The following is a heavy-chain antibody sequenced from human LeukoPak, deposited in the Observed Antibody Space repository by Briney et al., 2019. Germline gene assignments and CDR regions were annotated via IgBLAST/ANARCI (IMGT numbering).Heavy chain of an antibody. D-gene: IGHD3-16*01. J-gene: IGHJ6*02. V-gene: IGHV1-2*02. CDR2: INANSGGI. CDR1: GYTFTGYY. CDR3: ATDISHTLRLGGDYYYYGMDV. Sequence: ASVKVSCKASGYTFTGYYIHWVREAPGQGLGWRGGINANSGGINYAQKFQGGVTTTRDTSISTAYMALSRLRSDDTAVYYCATDISHTLRLGGDYYYYGMDVWGQGTTVTVSS.